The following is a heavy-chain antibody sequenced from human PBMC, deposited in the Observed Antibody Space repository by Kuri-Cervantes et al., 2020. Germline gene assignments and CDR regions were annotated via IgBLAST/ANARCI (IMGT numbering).Heavy chain of an antibody. CDR1: GYTFISYD. D-gene: IGHD5-12*01. J-gene: IGHJ6*02. Sequence: ASVKVSCKASGYTFISYDINWVRQATGQGLEWMGWMNPNSGNTGYAQKFQGRVTMTRNTSISTAYMELSSLRSEDTAVYYCAWGRYSGYDFDGMDVWGQGTTVTVSS. CDR3: AWGRYSGYDFDGMDV. CDR2: MNPNSGNT. V-gene: IGHV1-8*01.